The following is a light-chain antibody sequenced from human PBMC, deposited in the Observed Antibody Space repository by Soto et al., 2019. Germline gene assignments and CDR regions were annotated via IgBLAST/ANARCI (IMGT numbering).Light chain of an antibody. CDR3: QQYNNWPRT. CDR1: QSVSSN. CDR2: GAS. Sequence: EIVMTQSPATLSVSPGERATLSCRASQSVSSNLAWYQQTPGQAPRLLIYGASTRATGIPARFSGSGSGTEFTLTISGLQSEDFAVYYCQQYNNWPRTFGQGTKV. J-gene: IGKJ1*01. V-gene: IGKV3-15*01.